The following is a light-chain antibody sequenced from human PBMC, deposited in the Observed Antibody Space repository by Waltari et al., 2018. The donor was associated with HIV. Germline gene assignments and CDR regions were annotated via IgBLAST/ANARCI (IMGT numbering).Light chain of an antibody. CDR3: QQYNHWPLT. J-gene: IGKJ4*01. CDR1: QSVGGD. Sequence: ETVMTQSPDILSVSPGERPTLSCRASQSVGGDVAWYQQKPGQAPSLLIYGATARATGIPARCSASGSGTEFILTISSLQSEDFAVYCCQQYNHWPLTFGGGTKVEIK. CDR2: GAT. V-gene: IGKV3-15*01.